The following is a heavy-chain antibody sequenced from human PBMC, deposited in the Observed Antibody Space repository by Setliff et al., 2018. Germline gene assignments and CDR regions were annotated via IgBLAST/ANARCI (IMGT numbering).Heavy chain of an antibody. CDR2: LYSSGST. V-gene: IGHV4-61*02. J-gene: IGHJ4*02. CDR1: GGSISSGPYY. D-gene: IGHD7-27*01. Sequence: SETLSLTCTVSGGSISSGPYYWNWFRQPAGKGLEWIGRLYSSGSTNYNPSLKSRVTISVDTSKNQFSLKLSSVTAADTAVYYCASTDWGWGYYFDYWGQGTLVTVPQ. CDR3: ASTDWGWGYYFDY.